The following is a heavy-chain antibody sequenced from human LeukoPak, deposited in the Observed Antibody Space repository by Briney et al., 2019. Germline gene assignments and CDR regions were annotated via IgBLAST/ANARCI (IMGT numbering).Heavy chain of an antibody. CDR1: GFTFSSYW. V-gene: IGHV3-7*01. CDR3: ARDEPRITMVREPPDI. CDR2: IKQDGSEK. D-gene: IGHD3-10*01. J-gene: IGHJ3*02. Sequence: PGGSLRLSCAASGFTFSSYWMSWVRQAPGKGLEWVANIKQDGSEKYYVDSVKGRFTISRDNAKNSLYLQMNSLRAEDTAVYYCARDEPRITMVREPPDIWGQGTMVTVSS.